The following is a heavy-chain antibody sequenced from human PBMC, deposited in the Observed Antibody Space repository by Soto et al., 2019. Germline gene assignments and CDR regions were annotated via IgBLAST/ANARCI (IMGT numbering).Heavy chain of an antibody. CDR1: GYSFTTYW. V-gene: IGHV5-51*01. J-gene: IGHJ4*02. Sequence: GESLKISCKGSGYSFTTYWIGWVRQMPGKGLEWMGIIYPGDSDTRYSPSFQGQVTFSADKSISTAYLQWSSLKASDTAIYYCARHRGYCSGTSCYSYYFDYWGQGPLVTVSS. D-gene: IGHD2-2*01. CDR2: IYPGDSDT. CDR3: ARHRGYCSGTSCYSYYFDY.